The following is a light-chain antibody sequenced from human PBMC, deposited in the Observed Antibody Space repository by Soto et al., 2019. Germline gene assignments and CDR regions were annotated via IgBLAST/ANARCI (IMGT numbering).Light chain of an antibody. CDR1: SSDVGGYNY. J-gene: IGLJ2*01. V-gene: IGLV2-11*01. Sequence: QSALTQPRSVSGSPGQSVTISCTGTSSDVGGYNYVSWYQQHPGKAPKLMIYDVSKRPSGVPDRFSGSKSGNTASLTISGLQAEDEADYYCSSYTSSSTLVFGGGTQLTVL. CDR2: DVS. CDR3: SSYTSSSTLV.